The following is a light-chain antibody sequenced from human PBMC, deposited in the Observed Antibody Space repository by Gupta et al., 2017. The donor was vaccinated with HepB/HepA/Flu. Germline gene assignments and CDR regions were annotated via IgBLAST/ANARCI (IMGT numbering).Light chain of an antibody. CDR1: SGGIVSNY. Sequence: FMLTQPHSVSESPGKTVTISCTRSSGGIVSNYVQWYQQRPGSAPTILMYEDSKRPSGVPDRFAASVDYSSNSASLTISGMKTEDEADYYCQSYDTNNWVFGGGTKLTVL. CDR3: QSYDTNNWV. CDR2: EDS. V-gene: IGLV6-57*03. J-gene: IGLJ3*02.